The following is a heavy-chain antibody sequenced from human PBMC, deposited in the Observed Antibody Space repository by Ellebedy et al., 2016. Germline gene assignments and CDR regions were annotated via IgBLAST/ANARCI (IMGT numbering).Heavy chain of an antibody. J-gene: IGHJ4*02. CDR3: IRHVEYDRSY. V-gene: IGHV3-73*01. CDR1: GFVFSGSA. D-gene: IGHD3-22*01. Sequence: GGSLRLSCAGSGFVFSGSAMQWVRQASGKGLEWVGRIRRKVHNYATQYGASVNGRFTISRDDSENTAYLQMNSLTTEYTAVYYCIRHVEYDRSYWGQGVLVTVSS. CDR2: IRRKVHNYAT.